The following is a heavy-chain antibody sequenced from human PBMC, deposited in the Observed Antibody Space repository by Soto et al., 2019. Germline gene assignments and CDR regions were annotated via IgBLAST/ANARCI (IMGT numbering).Heavy chain of an antibody. CDR3: AKDIDTAMAEGYFDY. J-gene: IGHJ4*02. D-gene: IGHD5-18*01. V-gene: IGHV3-23*01. Sequence: GGSLRLSCAASGFTFSSYAMSWVRQAPGKGLEWVSAISDSGGSTYYADSVKGRFTISRDNSKNTLYLQMNSLRAEDTAVYYCAKDIDTAMAEGYFDYWGQGTLVTVSS. CDR1: GFTFSSYA. CDR2: ISDSGGST.